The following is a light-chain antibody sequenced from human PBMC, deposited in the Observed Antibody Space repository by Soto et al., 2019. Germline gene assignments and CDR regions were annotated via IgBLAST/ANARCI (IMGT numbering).Light chain of an antibody. J-gene: IGLJ1*01. CDR1: SSNIGSES. CDR2: SYN. V-gene: IGLV1-44*01. Sequence: LTQPPSTSGTPGQRVTISCSGSSSNIGSESVNWYQQLPGTAPKLLIYSYNQRPSGVPDRFSGSKSGTSASLAISGLQSEDEADYICAAWDDSLNGDVFGLGTKLTVL. CDR3: AAWDDSLNGDV.